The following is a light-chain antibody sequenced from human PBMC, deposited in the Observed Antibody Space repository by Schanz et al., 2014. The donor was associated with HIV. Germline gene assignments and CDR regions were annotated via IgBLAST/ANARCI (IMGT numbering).Light chain of an antibody. V-gene: IGKV3-20*01. CDR2: DAS. Sequence: EIVLTQSPGTLSLSPGERATLSCRASQSVSSFLAWYQQKPGQAPRLLMYDASSRAAGVPDRFSGSGSGTDFTLTISRLEPEDFAVYFCQQYDIPPWTFGQGTKVEVK. CDR3: QQYDIPPWT. J-gene: IGKJ1*01. CDR1: QSVSSF.